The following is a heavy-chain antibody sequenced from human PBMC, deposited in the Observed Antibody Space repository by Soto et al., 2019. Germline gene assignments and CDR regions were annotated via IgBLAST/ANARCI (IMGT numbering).Heavy chain of an antibody. J-gene: IGHJ6*02. CDR1: GASISSSNW. D-gene: IGHD3-10*01. CDR3: ARAVRSGSYPYYYYGMDV. CDR2: MYHSGST. Sequence: SETLSLTCAVSGASISSSNWWSWVRQSPGKGLEWIGYMYHSGSTYYNPSLKSRVTISIDRSKNQFSLKLSSVTAADTAVYYCARAVRSGSYPYYYYGMDVWGQGTTVTVSS. V-gene: IGHV4-4*02.